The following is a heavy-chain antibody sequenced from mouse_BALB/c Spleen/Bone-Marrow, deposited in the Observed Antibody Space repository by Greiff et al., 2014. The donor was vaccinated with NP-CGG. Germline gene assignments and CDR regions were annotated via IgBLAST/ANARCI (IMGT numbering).Heavy chain of an antibody. CDR2: IYPGSGST. CDR3: TRGGVYYDYDGAWFAY. Sequence: KQYGSELVRPGASVKLSCKASGYTFTSYWMHWVKQRPGQGLEWIGNIYPGSGSTNYDEKFKSKATLTVDTSSSTAYMRLSSLTSEDSAVYYCTRGGVYYDYDGAWFAYWGQGTLVTVSA. V-gene: IGHV1S22*01. D-gene: IGHD2-4*01. J-gene: IGHJ3*01. CDR1: GYTFTSYW.